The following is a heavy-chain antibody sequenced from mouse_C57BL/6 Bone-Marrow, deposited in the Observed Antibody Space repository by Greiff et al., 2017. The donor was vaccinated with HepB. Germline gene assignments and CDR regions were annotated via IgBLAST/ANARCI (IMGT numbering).Heavy chain of an antibody. CDR2: IDPENGDT. CDR1: GFNIKDDY. Sequence: VQLQQSGAELVRPGASVKLSCTASGFNIKDDYMHWVKQRPEQGLEWIGWIDPENGDTEYASKFQGKATITADTSSNTAYLQLSSLTSEDTAVYYCTTEYYGSLYYFDYWGQGTTLTVSS. D-gene: IGHD1-1*01. J-gene: IGHJ2*01. CDR3: TTEYYGSLYYFDY. V-gene: IGHV14-4*01.